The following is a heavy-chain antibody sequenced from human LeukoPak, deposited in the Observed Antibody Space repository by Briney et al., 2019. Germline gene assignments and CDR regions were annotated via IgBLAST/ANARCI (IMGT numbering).Heavy chain of an antibody. D-gene: IGHD5-18*01. V-gene: IGHV4-34*01. J-gene: IGHJ4*02. CDR2: INHSGST. CDR3: ARHGYSYGYNFDY. Sequence: SETLSLTCAVYGGSFSGYYWSWIRQPLGKGLEWIGEINHSGSTNYNPSLKSRVTISVDTSKNQFSLKLSSVTAADTAVYYCARHGYSYGYNFDYWGQGTLVTVSS. CDR1: GGSFSGYY.